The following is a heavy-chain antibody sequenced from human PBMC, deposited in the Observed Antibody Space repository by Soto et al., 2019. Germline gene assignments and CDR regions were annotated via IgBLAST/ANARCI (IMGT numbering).Heavy chain of an antibody. CDR2: IYTSGNT. V-gene: IGHV4-4*07. Sequence: NPSETLSLTCSVSGGSISGYYWSWIRQPAGKGVEWIGRIYTSGNTNYNPSLKSRVTMSLDTSKNQFSLKLSSVTAADTAVYYCGREARLSPLGHYYYGMDVWGHGTTVTV. J-gene: IGHJ6*02. CDR3: GREARLSPLGHYYYGMDV. CDR1: GGSISGYY.